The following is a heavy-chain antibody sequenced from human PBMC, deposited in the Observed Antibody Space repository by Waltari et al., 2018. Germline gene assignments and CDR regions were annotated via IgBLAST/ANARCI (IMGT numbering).Heavy chain of an antibody. CDR3: ATSKLFGTSVEY. V-gene: IGHV4-34*02. CDR1: GGSFSGYY. J-gene: IGHJ4*02. Sequence: QVQVQQWGAGLLKPSETLSLTCAVYGGSFSGYYYTWFRQPPGKDLEWVGEINHSGNTKYNPSLKSRVTISLDTSKNHISLDLNSVTAADTAVYYCATSKLFGTSVEYWGQGTLVTVSS. CDR2: INHSGNT. D-gene: IGHD3-10*02.